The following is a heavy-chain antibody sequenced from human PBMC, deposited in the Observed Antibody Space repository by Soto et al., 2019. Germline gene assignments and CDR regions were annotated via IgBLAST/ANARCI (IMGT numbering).Heavy chain of an antibody. CDR2: INPILGTT. CDR1: GGTFSGYI. J-gene: IGHJ4*02. V-gene: IGHV1-69*08. D-gene: IGHD2-15*01. CDR3: ARAGSGGSLNPSDY. Sequence: QVQLVQSGAEVKKPGSSVKVSCKASGGTFSGYIISWVRQAPGQGLEWMGTINPILGTTNYAQRFQGRVTISADKSTSTAYMDLSILRSEDTAVYYCARAGSGGSLNPSDYWGQGTLVTVSS.